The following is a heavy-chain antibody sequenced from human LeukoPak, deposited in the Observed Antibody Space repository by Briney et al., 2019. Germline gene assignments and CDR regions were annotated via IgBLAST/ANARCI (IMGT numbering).Heavy chain of an antibody. V-gene: IGHV4-31*03. J-gene: IGHJ5*02. CDR3: ARDRRPAVAGIEMGFDP. Sequence: SQTLSLTCTVSGGSISSGGYYWSWIRQHPGKGLEWIGYIYYSGSTYYNPSLKSRVTISVDTSKNQFSLKLSSVTAAGTAVYYCARDRRPAVAGIEMGFDPWGQGTLVTVSS. CDR1: GGSISSGGYY. CDR2: IYYSGST. D-gene: IGHD6-19*01.